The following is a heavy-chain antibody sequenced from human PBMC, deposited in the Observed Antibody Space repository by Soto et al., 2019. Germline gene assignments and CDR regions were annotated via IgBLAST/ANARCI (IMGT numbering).Heavy chain of an antibody. V-gene: IGHV1-2*02. CDR3: ARDSMEPVRLEGVNWFDP. Sequence: ASVKVSCKASGYTFTGYYMHWVRQAPGQGLEWMGWINPNSGGTNYAQKFQGRVTMTRDTSISTAYMELSRLRSDDTAVYYCARDSMEPVRLEGVNWFDPWGQGTLVTVSS. D-gene: IGHD3-10*01. CDR2: INPNSGGT. J-gene: IGHJ5*02. CDR1: GYTFTGYY.